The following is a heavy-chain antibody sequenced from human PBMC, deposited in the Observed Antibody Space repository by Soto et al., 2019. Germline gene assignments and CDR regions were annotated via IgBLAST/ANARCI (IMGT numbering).Heavy chain of an antibody. J-gene: IGHJ5*02. V-gene: IGHV1-8*01. CDR2: INLNSGHT. D-gene: IGHD3-10*01. CDR3: ARDYPPGSHWFDP. CDR1: GYPFTTYD. Sequence: ASVKVSCKASGYPFTTYDISWVRQAAGQGLEWMGWINLNSGHTDYAQRFQGRVTMTRNTSLSTAYMELTSLSSVTAADTAVYYCARDYPPGSHWFDPWGQGTLVTVSS.